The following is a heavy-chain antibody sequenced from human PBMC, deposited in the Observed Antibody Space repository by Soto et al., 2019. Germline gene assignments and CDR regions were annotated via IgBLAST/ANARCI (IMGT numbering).Heavy chain of an antibody. Sequence: KPSETLSLTCTVSCGSISNYYWTWIRQPPGKGLEWIAYIYYTGITNYNPSLKSRVTISVDTSKNQFSLKLSSVTAADTAVYYCARAVNDFWSGYSYYFDYWGQGTLVTVSS. J-gene: IGHJ4*02. D-gene: IGHD3-3*01. CDR3: ARAVNDFWSGYSYYFDY. CDR1: CGSISNYY. V-gene: IGHV4-59*01. CDR2: IYYTGIT.